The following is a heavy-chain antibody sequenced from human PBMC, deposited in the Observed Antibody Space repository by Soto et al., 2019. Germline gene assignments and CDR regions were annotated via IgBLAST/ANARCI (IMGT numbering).Heavy chain of an antibody. J-gene: IGHJ4*02. Sequence: GGSLRLSCAASGFTFSSYEMNWVRQAPGKGLEWVSYISSRSSYIYYADSVKGRFTISRDNAKNSLYLQMNSLRAEDTAVYYCARLGAPSPPTYYFDHWGQGTLVTVSS. CDR2: ISSRSSYI. CDR3: ARLGAPSPPTYYFDH. V-gene: IGHV3-21*05. CDR1: GFTFSSYE. D-gene: IGHD3-10*01.